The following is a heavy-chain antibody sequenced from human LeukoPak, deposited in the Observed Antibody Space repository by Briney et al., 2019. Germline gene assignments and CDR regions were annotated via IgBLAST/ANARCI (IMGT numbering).Heavy chain of an antibody. CDR2: INWNGGST. CDR1: GFTFADYY. J-gene: IGHJ3*02. V-gene: IGHV3-20*03. Sequence: GGSLRLFFAASGFTFADYYMSWVRQAPGKGLEWVSGINWNGGSTGYADSVKGRFTISRDNARNSLYLQMNSLRAEDTALYYCARIAMAGIGDGFDIWGQGTMVTVSS. CDR3: ARIAMAGIGDGFDI. D-gene: IGHD6-19*01.